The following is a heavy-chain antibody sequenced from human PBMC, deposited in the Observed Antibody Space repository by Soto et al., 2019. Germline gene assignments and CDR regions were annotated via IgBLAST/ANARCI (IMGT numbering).Heavy chain of an antibody. Sequence: PSETLSLTCAVYGGSFSGYYWSWIRQPPGKGLEWIGEINHSGSTNYNPSLKSRVTISVDTSKNQFSLKLSSVTAADMAVYYCARAAPHGYLKRGPFDYWGQGTMVTVYS. V-gene: IGHV4-34*01. D-gene: IGHD6-25*01. CDR2: INHSGST. CDR1: GGSFSGYY. CDR3: ARAAPHGYLKRGPFDY. J-gene: IGHJ4*02.